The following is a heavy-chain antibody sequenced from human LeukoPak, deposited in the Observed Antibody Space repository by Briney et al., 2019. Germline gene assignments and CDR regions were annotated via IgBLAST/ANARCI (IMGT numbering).Heavy chain of an antibody. D-gene: IGHD6-6*01. J-gene: IGHJ4*02. Sequence: PSETLSLTCTVSGGSISTYYWSWIRQPPGKGLEWIGDIYYSGSTNYNPSLKSRATISVDTSKNQFSLKVSSVTAADTAVYYCARGGPIAARPLDYWGQGTLVTVSS. CDR3: ARGGPIAARPLDY. CDR2: IYYSGST. CDR1: GGSISTYY. V-gene: IGHV4-59*01.